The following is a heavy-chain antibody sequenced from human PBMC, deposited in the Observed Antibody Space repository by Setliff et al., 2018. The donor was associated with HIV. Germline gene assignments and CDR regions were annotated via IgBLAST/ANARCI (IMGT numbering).Heavy chain of an antibody. J-gene: IGHJ5*02. CDR2: FHYSGST. D-gene: IGHD3-9*01. CDR3: ARSRAADTLTGYHP. Sequence: SETLSLTCNVSGGSISSSNYYWAWIRQPPGKGLEWIGSFHYSGSTSHSPSLSSRVTISIDTSRNRFSLNLTSVTAADTAVYYCARSRAADTLTGYHPWGQGMLVTVSS. CDR1: GGSISSSNYY. V-gene: IGHV4-39*07.